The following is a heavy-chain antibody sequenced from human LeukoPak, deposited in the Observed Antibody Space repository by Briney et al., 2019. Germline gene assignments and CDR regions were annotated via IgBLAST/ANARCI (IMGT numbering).Heavy chain of an antibody. J-gene: IGHJ4*02. V-gene: IGHV3-48*04. CDR2: ISSSSSTI. CDR3: ARDQLYFFDSGGFDF. Sequence: GGSLRLSCAASGFTFSSYSMNWVRQAPGKGLEWVSYISSSSSTIYYADSVKGRFTISRDNAKNSLYLQMNSLRAEDTAVYYCARDQLYFFDSGGFDFWGQGTLVTVSS. D-gene: IGHD3-22*01. CDR1: GFTFSSYS.